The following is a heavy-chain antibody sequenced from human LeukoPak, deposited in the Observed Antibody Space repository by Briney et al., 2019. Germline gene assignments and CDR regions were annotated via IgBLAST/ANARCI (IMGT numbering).Heavy chain of an antibody. D-gene: IGHD3-10*02. Sequence: SETLSLTCAVSGGSISSYYWNWIRQPAGKGLEWIGRIYSTGITNHNPSLKSRLTMSVDKSKNQFSLKLSSVTAADTAVYFCARDRDHVWYFDLWGRGTLVGVSS. CDR1: GGSISSYY. V-gene: IGHV4-4*07. J-gene: IGHJ2*01. CDR2: IYSTGIT. CDR3: ARDRDHVWYFDL.